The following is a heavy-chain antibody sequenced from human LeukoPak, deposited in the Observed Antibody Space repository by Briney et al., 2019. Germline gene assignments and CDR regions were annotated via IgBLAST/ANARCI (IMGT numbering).Heavy chain of an antibody. J-gene: IGHJ4*02. V-gene: IGHV3-30*02. CDR1: GFTFSSYG. CDR2: IRYDGSNK. CDR3: AKDSPSSHYYDSSGSITMDY. Sequence: PGGSPRLSCAASGFTFSSYGMHWVRQAPGKGLEWVAFIRYDGSNKYYADSVKGRFTISRDNSKNTLYLQMNSLRAEDTAVYYCAKDSPSSHYYDSSGSITMDYWGQGTLATVSS. D-gene: IGHD3-22*01.